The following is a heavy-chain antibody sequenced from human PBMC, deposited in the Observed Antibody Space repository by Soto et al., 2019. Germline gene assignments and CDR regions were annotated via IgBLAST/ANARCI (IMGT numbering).Heavy chain of an antibody. CDR2: IKSKTDGGTT. V-gene: IGHV3-15*01. D-gene: IGHD3-10*01. J-gene: IGHJ6*02. Sequence: GGSLRLSCAASGFTFSNAWMSWVRQAPGKGLEWVGRIKSKTDGGTTDYAAPVKGRFTISRDDSKNTLYLQMNSLKTEDTAVYYCTTRITMVRGPRGGHYYYGMDVWGQGTTVTVSS. CDR3: TTRITMVRGPRGGHYYYGMDV. CDR1: GFTFSNAW.